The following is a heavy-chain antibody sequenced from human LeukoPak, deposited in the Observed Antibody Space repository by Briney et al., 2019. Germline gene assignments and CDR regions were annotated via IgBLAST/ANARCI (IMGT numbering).Heavy chain of an antibody. V-gene: IGHV3-30*04. CDR2: ISYHGSDK. CDR1: GFIFSNYA. Sequence: GGSLRLSCAASGFIFSNYAMHWVRQAPGKGLDWVTVISYHGSDKFYADSVKGRFTISRDSSRNTLSLQMNSLRTEDTAIYYCVRQACNGGGCYLDHWGQGSLVTVSS. J-gene: IGHJ4*02. CDR3: VRQACNGGGCYLDH. D-gene: IGHD2-15*01.